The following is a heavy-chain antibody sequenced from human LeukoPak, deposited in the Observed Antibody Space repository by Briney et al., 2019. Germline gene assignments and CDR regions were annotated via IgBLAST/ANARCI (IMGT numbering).Heavy chain of an antibody. D-gene: IGHD3-22*01. V-gene: IGHV3-64*01. Sequence: GGSLRLSCEASGFTFTSYAMHWVRQAPGQGLEYVSAISSDGDSTYYANSVKGRFTISRDDSKNTLYLQMGSLRAEDMAVYYCARGYYDSSGYSAGSFHIWGQGTMVTVSS. CDR1: GFTFTSYA. CDR2: ISSDGDST. J-gene: IGHJ3*02. CDR3: ARGYYDSSGYSAGSFHI.